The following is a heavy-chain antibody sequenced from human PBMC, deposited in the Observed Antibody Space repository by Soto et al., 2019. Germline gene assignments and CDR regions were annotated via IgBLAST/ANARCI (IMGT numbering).Heavy chain of an antibody. CDR1: GFTFSPYT. J-gene: IGHJ6*02. CDR3: ARAPTKSYGMDV. Sequence: EVQLVESGGGLVKPGGSLRLSCAASGFTFSPYTMNWVRQAPGKGLEWVSSISSSSSSRYIYYADSVKGRFTISRDNAKNSLSLQMNSLRAEDTAVYYCARAPTKSYGMDVWGQGTTVTVSS. V-gene: IGHV3-21*01. CDR2: ISSSSSSRYI.